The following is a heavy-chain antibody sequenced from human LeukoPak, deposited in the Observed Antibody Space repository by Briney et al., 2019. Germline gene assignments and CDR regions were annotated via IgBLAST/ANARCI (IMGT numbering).Heavy chain of an antibody. D-gene: IGHD1-26*01. V-gene: IGHV1-69*05. CDR1: GGTFSSYA. CDR2: IIPIFGTA. CDR3: VKSQSGSYRS. Sequence: EASVKVSCKAPGGTFSSYAISWVRQAPGQGLEWMGGIIPIFGTANYAQKFQGRVTITTDESTSTAYMELSSLRSEDTAVYYCVKSQSGSYRSWGQGTLVTVSS. J-gene: IGHJ4*02.